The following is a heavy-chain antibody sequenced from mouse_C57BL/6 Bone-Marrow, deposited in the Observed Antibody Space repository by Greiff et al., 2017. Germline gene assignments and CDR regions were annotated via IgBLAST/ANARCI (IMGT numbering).Heavy chain of an antibody. CDR3: ARDGALLRPFAY. CDR1: GFTFSSYA. V-gene: IGHV5-4*01. CDR2: ISDGGSYT. Sequence: EVQLVESGGGLVKPGGSLKLSCAASGFTFSSYAMSWVRQTPEKRLEWVATISDGGSYTYYPDNVKGRFTISRDNAKNNLYLQMSHLKSEDTAMYYWARDGALLRPFAYWGQGTLVTVSA. D-gene: IGHD1-2*01. J-gene: IGHJ3*01.